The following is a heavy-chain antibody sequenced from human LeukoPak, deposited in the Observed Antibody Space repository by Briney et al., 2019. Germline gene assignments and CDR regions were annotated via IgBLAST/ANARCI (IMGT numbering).Heavy chain of an antibody. V-gene: IGHV1-2*02. Sequence: ASVKVSCKSSGYTFTHYYIHWVRQAPGQGLEWMGWIDPNSGGTNYAQKFQGRVTMTGDTSVNTVYMELSRLKSDDAAVYFCARVPVGGYFDDWGQGSLVTVSS. CDR3: ARVPVGGYFDD. J-gene: IGHJ4*02. D-gene: IGHD6-19*01. CDR1: GYTFTHYY. CDR2: IDPNSGGT.